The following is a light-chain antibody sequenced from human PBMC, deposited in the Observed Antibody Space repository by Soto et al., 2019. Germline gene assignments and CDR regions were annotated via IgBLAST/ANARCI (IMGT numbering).Light chain of an antibody. J-gene: IGKJ5*01. V-gene: IGKV1-39*01. CDR3: QQLFDSPIT. CDR1: QSITYY. CDR2: GAS. Sequence: DIQMTQSPSSLSASVGERVTITCRASQSITYYLNWYQQKPGKAPKLLIYGASYLQSGVPSRFSGSLSGTEFSLTITSLQPEDFATYYCQQLFDSPITFGQGTRLEI.